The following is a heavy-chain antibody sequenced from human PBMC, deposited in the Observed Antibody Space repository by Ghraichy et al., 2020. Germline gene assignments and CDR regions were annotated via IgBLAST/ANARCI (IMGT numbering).Heavy chain of an antibody. CDR1: RDTFSSEA. D-gene: IGHD5-12*01. V-gene: IGHV1-3*01. CDR3: ASQYHSGWPDVDS. J-gene: IGHJ4*02. Sequence: ASVKVSCKASRDTFSSEAIRCVRQAPVQRLEWMGWINVGNGNTKYSQNFQGRVTFTRDTSATTAYMDLSSLRSEDSAMYYCASQYHSGWPDVDSWGQGTLVNVSS. CDR2: INVGNGNT.